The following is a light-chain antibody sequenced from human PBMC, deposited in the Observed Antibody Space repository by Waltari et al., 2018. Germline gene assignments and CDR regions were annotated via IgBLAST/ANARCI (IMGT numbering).Light chain of an antibody. CDR1: SSDVGDFNS. V-gene: IGLV2-14*03. CDR3: SSFTTSSTLL. J-gene: IGLJ2*01. Sequence: QSALTQPASVSASPGESITISCTATSSDVGDFNSVSWYQQHPGNAPKFMIYDVSNRPSVVSHRFSGSKSGNTASLTISGLQAEDEAVYCCSSFTTSSTLLFGGGTKLTVL. CDR2: DVS.